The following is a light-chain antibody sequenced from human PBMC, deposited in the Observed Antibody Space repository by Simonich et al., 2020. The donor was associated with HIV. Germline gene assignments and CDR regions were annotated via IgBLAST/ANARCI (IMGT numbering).Light chain of an antibody. CDR2: WAS. CDR3: QQYYSTPT. J-gene: IGKJ1*01. Sequence: DIVMTQSPDSLAVSLGERATINCKSSQGVLYSSNNKNYLAWYQQKPGQPPKLLIYWASTRESGVPDRFRGSGSGTDFTLTISSLQAEDVAVYYCQQYYSTPTFGQGTKVEIK. V-gene: IGKV4-1*01. CDR1: QGVLYSSNNKNY.